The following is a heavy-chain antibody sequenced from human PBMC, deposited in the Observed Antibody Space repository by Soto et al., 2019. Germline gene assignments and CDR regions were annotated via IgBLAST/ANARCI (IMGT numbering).Heavy chain of an antibody. Sequence: GASVKVSCKASGFTFTSSAMQWVRQARGQRLEWIGWIVVGSGNTNYAQKFQERVTITRDTSTSTAYMELSSLRSEDTAVYYCAASDMAYCGGDCYRHLDYWGQGTLVTVSS. J-gene: IGHJ4*02. CDR3: AASDMAYCGGDCYRHLDY. CDR1: GFTFTSSA. V-gene: IGHV1-58*02. D-gene: IGHD2-21*02. CDR2: IVVGSGNT.